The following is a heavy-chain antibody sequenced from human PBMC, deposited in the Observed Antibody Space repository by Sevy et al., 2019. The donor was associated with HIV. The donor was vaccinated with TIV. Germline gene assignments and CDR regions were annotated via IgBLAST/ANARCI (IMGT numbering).Heavy chain of an antibody. CDR3: AREVGEYYDYVWGSYRSSHYFDY. Sequence: GGSLRLSCAASGFTFSSYAMHWVRQAPGKGLEWVAVISYDGSNKYYADSVKGRFTISRDNSKNTLYLQMNSLRAEDTAVYYWAREVGEYYDYVWGSYRSSHYFDYWGQGTLVTVSS. CDR2: ISYDGSNK. CDR1: GFTFSSYA. J-gene: IGHJ4*02. V-gene: IGHV3-30-3*01. D-gene: IGHD3-16*02.